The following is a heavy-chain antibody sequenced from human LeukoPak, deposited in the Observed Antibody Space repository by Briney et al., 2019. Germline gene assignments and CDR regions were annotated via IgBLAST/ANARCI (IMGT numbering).Heavy chain of an antibody. Sequence: ASVKVSCKASGYTFTSYGISWVRQAPGQGLEWMGWISAYNGNTNYAQKPQGRVTMTTDTSTSTAYMELRSLRSDDTAVYYCARIAAAPGQDAFDIWGQGTMVTVSS. CDR3: ARIAAAPGQDAFDI. V-gene: IGHV1-18*01. D-gene: IGHD6-13*01. CDR1: GYTFTSYG. CDR2: ISAYNGNT. J-gene: IGHJ3*02.